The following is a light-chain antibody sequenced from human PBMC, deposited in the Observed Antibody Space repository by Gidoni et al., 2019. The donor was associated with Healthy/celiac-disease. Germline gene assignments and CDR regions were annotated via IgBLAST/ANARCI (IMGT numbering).Light chain of an antibody. CDR1: QSVSSY. J-gene: IGKJ4*01. Sequence: TVLTQSPATLSLSPVERATLSCRASQSVSSYLAWYQQKPGQAPRLLIYDASNRATGIPARFSGSGSGTDFTLTISSLEPEDFAVYYCQQRSDWSFGAGTKVEIK. CDR2: DAS. CDR3: QQRSDWS. V-gene: IGKV3-11*01.